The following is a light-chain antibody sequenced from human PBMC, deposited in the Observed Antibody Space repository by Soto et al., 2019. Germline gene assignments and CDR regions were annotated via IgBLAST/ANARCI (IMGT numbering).Light chain of an antibody. CDR2: GAS. CDR3: QQYHNWPPQYT. Sequence: EIVMTQSPASLSVSPGDGATLSCRASQSVASNVAWYQQKPGQGPRLLIHGASTRAVGVPARFSGSGSGTDLTLTISSLQSEDFAVYYCQQYHNWPPQYTFAQGTKLQIK. J-gene: IGKJ2*01. CDR1: QSVASN. V-gene: IGKV3-15*01.